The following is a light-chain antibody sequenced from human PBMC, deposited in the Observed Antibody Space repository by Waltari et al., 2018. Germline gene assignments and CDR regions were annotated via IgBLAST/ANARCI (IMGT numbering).Light chain of an antibody. Sequence: EMAMTQSPGTVAASPGERVSLACRASRVVSRSVAWYRHKPGQAPKLLIYGAYIRATGIPDRFSGSGSGTDFTLTISSLQPEDFAIYYCQQYNNWPPWTFGQGTKVEVK. V-gene: IGKV3-15*01. CDR3: QQYNNWPPWT. CDR1: RVVSRS. J-gene: IGKJ1*01. CDR2: GAY.